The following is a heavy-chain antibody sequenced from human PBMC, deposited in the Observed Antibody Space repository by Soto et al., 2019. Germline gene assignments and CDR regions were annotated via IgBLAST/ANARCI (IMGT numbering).Heavy chain of an antibody. CDR2: ISYDGSNK. V-gene: IGHV3-30-3*01. CDR1: GFTFSSYA. J-gene: IGHJ6*02. D-gene: IGHD3-10*01. Sequence: GGSLRLSCAASGFTFSSYAMHWVRQAPGKGLEWVAVISYDGSNKYYADSVKGRFTISRDNSKKTLYLQMNSLRAEDTAVYYCARDQGSGSYRVHYYYGMDVWGQGTTVTVSS. CDR3: ARDQGSGSYRVHYYYGMDV.